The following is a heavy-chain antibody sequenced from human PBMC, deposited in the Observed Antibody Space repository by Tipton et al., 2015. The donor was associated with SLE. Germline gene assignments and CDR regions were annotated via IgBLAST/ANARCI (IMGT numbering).Heavy chain of an antibody. J-gene: IGHJ3*02. Sequence: TLSLTCTVSGGSISSFYWSWIRQPPGKGLEWIGYIYYSGTTNYNPSLKSRVTTSVDTSKNQFSLNLRSVTAADTAMYYCARPRERDYNDAFDIWGQGTMVIVSS. CDR1: GGSISSFY. CDR2: IYYSGTT. CDR3: ARPRERDYNDAFDI. V-gene: IGHV4-59*01. D-gene: IGHD4-11*01.